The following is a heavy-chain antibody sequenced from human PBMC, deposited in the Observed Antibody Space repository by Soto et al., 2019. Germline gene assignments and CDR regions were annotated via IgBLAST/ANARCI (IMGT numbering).Heavy chain of an antibody. V-gene: IGHV5-51*01. CDR3: ARSRVSTPRLEDPFDI. D-gene: IGHD5-12*01. Sequence: GESLNLSCKGSGYSFTSYWIGWVRQMPGKGLEWMGIIYPGDSDSRYSPAFQGQVTISADKSINTAYLQWTSLKASDTAIYYCARSRVSTPRLEDPFDIWGQGTRVTVSS. CDR2: IYPGDSDS. J-gene: IGHJ3*02. CDR1: GYSFTSYW.